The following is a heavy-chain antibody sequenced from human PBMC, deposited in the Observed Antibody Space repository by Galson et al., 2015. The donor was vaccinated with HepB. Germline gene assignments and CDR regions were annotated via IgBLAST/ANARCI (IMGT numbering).Heavy chain of an antibody. D-gene: IGHD6-19*01. V-gene: IGHV3-9*01. CDR3: AKAIPTLEVAGPLDY. CDR1: GFTFDDYA. Sequence: SLRLSCAASGFTFDDYALHWVRQAPGKGLEWVSVISWNSGNIDYADSVKGRFTISRDNAKNSLYLQMNSLRPEDTALYYCAKAIPTLEVAGPLDYWGQGTLVTVSS. J-gene: IGHJ4*02. CDR2: ISWNSGNI.